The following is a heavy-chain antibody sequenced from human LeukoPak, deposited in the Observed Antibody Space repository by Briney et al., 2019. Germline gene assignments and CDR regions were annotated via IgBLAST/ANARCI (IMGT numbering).Heavy chain of an antibody. CDR1: GFTFSTYT. D-gene: IGHD5-12*01. Sequence: KPGGSLRLSCAASGFTFSTYTMYWVRQAPGKGLEWVSSISTTSSHMYYADPVKGRFTISRDNAENSLYLQMSSLRAEDTAVYYCARARGYTGYDPPDYWGREPWSPSPQ. J-gene: IGHJ4*02. CDR2: ISTTSSHM. V-gene: IGHV3-21*01. CDR3: ARARGYTGYDPPDY.